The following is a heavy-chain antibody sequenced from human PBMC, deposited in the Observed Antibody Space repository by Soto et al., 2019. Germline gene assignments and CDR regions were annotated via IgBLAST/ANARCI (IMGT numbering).Heavy chain of an antibody. CDR1: GFTFDDYG. V-gene: IGHV3-20*01. CDR2: INWNGGST. Sequence: EVQLVESGGGVVRPGGSLRLSCAASGFTFDDYGMSWVRQAPGKGLEWVSGINWNGGSTGYADSVKGRFTISRDNAKNSLYLQMNSLRSADTAFYHSARVGWSGSYYWFDRWGQGTLVTVSS. D-gene: IGHD3-3*01. J-gene: IGHJ5*02. CDR3: ARVGWSGSYYWFDR.